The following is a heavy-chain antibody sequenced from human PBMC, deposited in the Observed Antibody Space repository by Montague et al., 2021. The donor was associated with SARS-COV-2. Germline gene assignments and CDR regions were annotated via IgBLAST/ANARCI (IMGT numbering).Heavy chain of an antibody. CDR1: GISLSTSGVG. V-gene: IGHV2-5*02. D-gene: IGHD3-10*01. CDR3: APLGFDSRSYYTPHNWFDP. J-gene: IGHJ5*02. CDR2: IYWDDDE. Sequence: VKPTQTLTLTCTFSGISLSTSGVGVAWLRQPPGKALEWLALIYWDDDERYSPSMRSRLTITKDTSENQVVLRMTNMDPMDTATYYCAPLGFDSRSYYTPHNWFDPWGQGILVTVSS.